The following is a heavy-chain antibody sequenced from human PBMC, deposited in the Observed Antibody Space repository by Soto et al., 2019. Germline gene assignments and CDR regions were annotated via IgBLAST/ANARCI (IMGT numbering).Heavy chain of an antibody. CDR1: GYTFTSYG. Sequence: ASVKVSCKASGYTFTSYGISWVRQAPGQGLEWMGWISAYNGNTNYAQKLQGRVTMTTDTSTSTAYMELRSLRSDDTAVYYCARDAPIVVVVAATDAFDIWGQGTMVTVSS. CDR3: ARDAPIVVVVAATDAFDI. V-gene: IGHV1-18*01. D-gene: IGHD2-15*01. J-gene: IGHJ3*02. CDR2: ISAYNGNT.